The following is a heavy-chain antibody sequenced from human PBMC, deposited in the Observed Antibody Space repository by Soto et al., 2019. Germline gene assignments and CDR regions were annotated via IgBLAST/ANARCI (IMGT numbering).Heavy chain of an antibody. CDR3: ARSKPAYYYGMDV. CDR1: GYTFTGYY. V-gene: IGHV1-2*02. Sequence: ASVKVSCKDSGYTFTGYYMHWVRQAPGQGLEWMGWINPNSGGTNYAQKFQGRVTMTRDTSISTAYMELSRLRSDDTAVYYCARSKPAYYYGMDVWGQGTTVTVSS. CDR2: INPNSGGT. J-gene: IGHJ6*02.